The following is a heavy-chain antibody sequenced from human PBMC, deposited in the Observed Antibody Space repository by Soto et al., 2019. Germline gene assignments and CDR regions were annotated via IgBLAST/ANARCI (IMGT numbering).Heavy chain of an antibody. CDR1: GFTFSTYT. Sequence: EVQLVESGGGLVKPGGSLRLSCAASGFTFSTYTMNWVRQAPGKGLEWVSSISSSSSYIFYTDSVKGRFTISRDNAKKSLYLQMNSRRVEDTAVYYCGRGEATGTPFIDHWGQGTLVTVSS. D-gene: IGHD1-1*01. J-gene: IGHJ4*02. CDR2: ISSSSSYI. CDR3: GRGEATGTPFIDH. V-gene: IGHV3-21*01.